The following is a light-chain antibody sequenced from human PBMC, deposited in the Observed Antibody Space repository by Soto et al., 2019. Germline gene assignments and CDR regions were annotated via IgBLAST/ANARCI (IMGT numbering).Light chain of an antibody. Sequence: EIVLTQSPGTLSLSPGERATLSCRASQSVSSTFLAWYQQKPGQAPRLLIYDASGRATGIPDRFSGSGSGTDFSLTISILEPEDFAVYYCQQYGSSPPTLTFGGGTKVEIK. J-gene: IGKJ4*01. CDR3: QQYGSSPPTLT. V-gene: IGKV3-20*01. CDR2: DAS. CDR1: QSVSSTF.